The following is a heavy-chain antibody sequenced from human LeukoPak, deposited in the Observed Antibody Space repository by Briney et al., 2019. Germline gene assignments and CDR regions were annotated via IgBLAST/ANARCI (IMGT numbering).Heavy chain of an antibody. CDR1: GFTFSSYG. CDR2: ILNDGSQE. D-gene: IGHD2-15*01. Sequence: GGSLRLSCAASGFTFSSYGMHWVRQAPGEGLEWVAVILNDGSQEKYADAVKGRFTISRDNSKTTLFLQMNSLRAEDTAVYYCARDDALRDNALDIWGQATMVTVSS. CDR3: ARDDALRDNALDI. V-gene: IGHV3-33*01. J-gene: IGHJ3*02.